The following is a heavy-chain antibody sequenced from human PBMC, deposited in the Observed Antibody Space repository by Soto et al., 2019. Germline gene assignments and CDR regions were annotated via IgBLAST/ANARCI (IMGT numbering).Heavy chain of an antibody. CDR3: TTDHPRFWSGYYYYGMDV. D-gene: IGHD3-3*01. J-gene: IGHJ6*02. Sequence: PGGSLRLSCAASGFTFSNAWMNWVRQAPGKGLEWVGRIKSKTDGGTTDYAAPVKGRFTISRDDSKNTLYLQMNSLKTEDTAVYYCTTDHPRFWSGYYYYGMDVWGQGTTVTVSS. CDR2: IKSKTDGGTT. V-gene: IGHV3-15*07. CDR1: GFTFSNAW.